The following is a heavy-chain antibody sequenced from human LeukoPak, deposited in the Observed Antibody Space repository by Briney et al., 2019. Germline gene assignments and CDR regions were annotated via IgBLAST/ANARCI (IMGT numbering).Heavy chain of an antibody. J-gene: IGHJ3*01. Sequence: ASVKVSCKASGFIFTGYYMHWVRQAPGQGLEWMGCINANSGGTNYAQKFQGRVTMTRDTSISTAYMDLSRLRSDDTAVYYCARDHPYSSGWYGRVEALDLWGQGTTVTVSS. CDR3: ARDHPYSSGWYGRVEALDL. CDR1: GFIFTGYY. V-gene: IGHV1-2*02. CDR2: INANSGGT. D-gene: IGHD6-19*01.